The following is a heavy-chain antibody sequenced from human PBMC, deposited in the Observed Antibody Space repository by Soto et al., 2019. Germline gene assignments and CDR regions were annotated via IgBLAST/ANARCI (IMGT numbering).Heavy chain of an antibody. Sequence: EVQLLESGGKLVQPGGSLTLSCAASGFTFSTYAMAWVRQAPGKGLEWVSGVSASGLNTDYADPVKGRFYISRDNSKNEVSLHMNSLRAEDAALDYCAKERPRRTSGYVFDYWGQGTPVTVSS. D-gene: IGHD5-18*01. J-gene: IGHJ4*02. V-gene: IGHV3-23*01. CDR3: AKERPRRTSGYVFDY. CDR2: VSASGLNT. CDR1: GFTFSTYA.